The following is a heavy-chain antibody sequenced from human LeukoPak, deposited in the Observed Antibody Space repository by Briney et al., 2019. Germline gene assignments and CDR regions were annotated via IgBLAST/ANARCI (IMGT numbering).Heavy chain of an antibody. CDR2: ISGSGGST. J-gene: IGHJ4*02. V-gene: IGHV3-23*01. D-gene: IGHD3-3*01. CDR3: AKDPVRTIFGVVIRGTPYFDY. CDR1: GFTFSSYA. Sequence: GGSLRLSCAASGFTFSSYAVSWVRQAPRKGLEWVSAISGSGGSTYYADSVKGRFTISRDNSKNTLYLQMNSLRAEDTAVYYCAKDPVRTIFGVVIRGTPYFDYWGQGTLVTVSS.